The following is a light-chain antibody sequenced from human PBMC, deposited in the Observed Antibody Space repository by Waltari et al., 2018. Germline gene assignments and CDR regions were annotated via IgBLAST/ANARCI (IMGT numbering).Light chain of an antibody. CDR2: QIS. Sequence: DIVMTQTPLSSLVTLGQPASISCRSSQSPVHSDGKTYLSWLQQRPGQPPRLLIYQISKRFSGVPDRFSGSGAGTDFTLKISRVEAEDVAIYYCLQTSQFTWTFGQGTKVEIK. CDR3: LQTSQFTWT. V-gene: IGKV2-24*01. CDR1: QSPVHSDGKTY. J-gene: IGKJ1*01.